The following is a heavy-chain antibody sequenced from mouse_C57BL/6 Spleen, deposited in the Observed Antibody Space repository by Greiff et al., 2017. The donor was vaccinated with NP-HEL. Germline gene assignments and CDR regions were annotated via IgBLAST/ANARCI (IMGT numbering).Heavy chain of an antibody. CDR3: ASDGYGSSGAY. CDR1: GFNIKDYY. J-gene: IGHJ3*01. Sequence: EVKLQQSGAELVKPGASVKLSCTASGFNIKDYYMHWVKQRTEQGLEWIGRIDPEDGETKYASKFQGKATITADTSSNTAYLQLSSLTSEDTAVYYCASDGYGSSGAYWGQGTLVTVSA. CDR2: IDPEDGET. D-gene: IGHD1-1*01. V-gene: IGHV14-2*01.